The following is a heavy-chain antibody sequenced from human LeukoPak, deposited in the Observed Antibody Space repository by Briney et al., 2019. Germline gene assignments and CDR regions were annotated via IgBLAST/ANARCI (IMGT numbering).Heavy chain of an antibody. CDR2: ISSSGSTI. D-gene: IGHD2-15*01. Sequence: PGGSLRLSCAASGFTFSDYYMSWIRQAPGKGLEWVSYISSSGSTIYYADSVKGRFTISRDNAKNSLYLRMNSLRAEDTAVYYCASFPVDEDFDYWGQGTLVTVSS. CDR1: GFTFSDYY. CDR3: ASFPVDEDFDY. V-gene: IGHV3-11*01. J-gene: IGHJ4*02.